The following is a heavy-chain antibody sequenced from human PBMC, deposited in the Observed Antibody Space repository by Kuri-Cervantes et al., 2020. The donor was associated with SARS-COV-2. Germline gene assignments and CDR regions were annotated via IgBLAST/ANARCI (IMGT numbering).Heavy chain of an antibody. CDR2: INHSGST. CDR3: AGGPYSGSRGFEP. V-gene: IGHV4-34*01. Sequence: AGTLRLTCAVYGGSFSVYYWSWIRQPPGKGLEWIGEINHSGSTNYNPSLKSRVTISVDTSKNQFSLKLSSVPAADTAVYYCAGGPYSGSRGFEPWGRRTLVTVSS. J-gene: IGHJ5*02. D-gene: IGHD1-26*01. CDR1: GGSFSVYY.